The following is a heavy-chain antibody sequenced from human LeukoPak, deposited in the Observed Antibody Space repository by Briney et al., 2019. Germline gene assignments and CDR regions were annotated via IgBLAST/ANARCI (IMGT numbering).Heavy chain of an antibody. CDR2: TSYDGSDK. Sequence: GGSLRLSCAASGFTFSTYGMHWVRQAPGKGLEWVAVTSYDGSDKYYADSVKGRFTISRDYSKNTLYLQMNSLRAEDMAVYYCAKGSYSSSWYVPDFDYWGQGTLVTVSS. CDR3: AKGSYSSSWYVPDFDY. J-gene: IGHJ4*02. V-gene: IGHV3-30*18. CDR1: GFTFSTYG. D-gene: IGHD6-13*01.